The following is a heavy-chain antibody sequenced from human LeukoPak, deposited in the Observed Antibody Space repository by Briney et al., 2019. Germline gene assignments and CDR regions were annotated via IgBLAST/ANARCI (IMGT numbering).Heavy chain of an antibody. D-gene: IGHD3-3*01. J-gene: IGHJ4*02. CDR2: IYYSGST. Sequence: SETLSLTCAVYGASISSGGYSWSWIRQPPGKGLEWIGYIYYSGSTYYNPSLKSRVTISVDTSKNQFSLKLSSVTAADTAVYYCARGECLWSGYYTGPNYFDYWGQGTLVTVSS. V-gene: IGHV4-30-4*07. CDR3: ARGECLWSGYYTGPNYFDY. CDR1: GASISSGGYS.